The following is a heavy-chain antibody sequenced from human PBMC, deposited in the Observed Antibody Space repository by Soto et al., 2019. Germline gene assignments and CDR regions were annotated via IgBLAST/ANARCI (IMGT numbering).Heavy chain of an antibody. J-gene: IGHJ4*02. V-gene: IGHV3-23*01. CDR1: GCTCNIYA. D-gene: IGHD3-22*01. Sequence: GGSLRLSCAAFGCTCNIYAISRVRQAPGKGLEWVSAISRYGDFTYYADSVEGRFTISRDNSKNTLYLQMNSLRAEDTAVYYCAKDRYLDHDSRGYLFDNWGQGTLVTVSS. CDR3: AKDRYLDHDSRGYLFDN. CDR2: ISRYGDFT.